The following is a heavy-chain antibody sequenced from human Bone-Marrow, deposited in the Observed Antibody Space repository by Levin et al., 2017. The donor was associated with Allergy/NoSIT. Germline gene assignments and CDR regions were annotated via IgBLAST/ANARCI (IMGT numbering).Heavy chain of an antibody. CDR3: AKVHNSGWWRAFDI. CDR1: GFTFDDFA. CDR2: ISWNSDII. Sequence: SLKISCAASGFTFDDFAMHWVRQAPGKGLEWVSGISWNSDIIDYADSVRGRFTISRDNAKNSLDLLMNSLRAEDTALYYCAKVHNSGWWRAFDIWGQGTMVTVSS. D-gene: IGHD6-19*01. J-gene: IGHJ3*02. V-gene: IGHV3-9*01.